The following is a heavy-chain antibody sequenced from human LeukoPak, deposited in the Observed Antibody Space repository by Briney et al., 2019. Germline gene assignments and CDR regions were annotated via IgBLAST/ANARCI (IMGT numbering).Heavy chain of an antibody. CDR1: GFTFSSSS. D-gene: IGHD3-10*01. CDR2: IDSSSSTI. J-gene: IGHJ4*02. V-gene: IGHV3-48*02. Sequence: GGSLRLSCAASGFTFSSSSMTWVRQAPGRGLEWVSYIDSSSSTIYSADSVRGRFTISRDNAENSLYLQMSSLRDEDTAVYYCARAPMVRGVNTSFDQWGQGTLVTVSS. CDR3: ARAPMVRGVNTSFDQ.